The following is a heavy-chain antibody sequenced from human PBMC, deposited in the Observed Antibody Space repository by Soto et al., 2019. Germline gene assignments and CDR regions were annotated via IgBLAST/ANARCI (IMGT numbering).Heavy chain of an antibody. CDR1: GFIFSNYV. V-gene: IGHV3-30-3*01. J-gene: IGHJ4*02. Sequence: QVQLVESGGGVVQPGRSLRLSCAASGFIFSNYVMYWVRQAPGKGLEWVAFMSYDGTTKYYADSVKGRFTISRDNSKNTLYLQMNSLRPEDTGVYYCAREVLWSRLFDYWGEGTLVTVSS. CDR3: AREVLWSRLFDY. CDR2: MSYDGTTK. D-gene: IGHD3-10*01.